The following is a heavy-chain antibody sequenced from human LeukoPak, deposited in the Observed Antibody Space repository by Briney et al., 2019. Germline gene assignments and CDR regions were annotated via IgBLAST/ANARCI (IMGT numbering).Heavy chain of an antibody. CDR2: ISYDGSDK. V-gene: IGHV3-30*04. CDR3: ARDERWIQFNY. J-gene: IGHJ4*02. Sequence: GGSLRLSCAASGFTFSLYTMHWVRQAPGKGLEWVALISYDGSDKYYADSVKGRFTISRDNSKNTLYLHMNGLRVEDTAIYYCARDERWIQFNYWGQGTLVTVSS. CDR1: GFTFSLYT. D-gene: IGHD5-18*01.